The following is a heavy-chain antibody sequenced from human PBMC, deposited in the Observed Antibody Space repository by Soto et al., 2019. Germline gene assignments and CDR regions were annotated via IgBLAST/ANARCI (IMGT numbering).Heavy chain of an antibody. V-gene: IGHV1-69*06. Sequence: QVQLVQSGAEVKKPGSSVKVSCKTSGVTFNTFAISWVRQAPGQGLEYMGGIIPVLGPANYAQRFQGRVTITADNSTSTAYLELTNLTSEDTAVYYCARAAKRYFAYWGQGTLVTVSS. CDR3: ARAAKRYFAY. J-gene: IGHJ4*02. CDR1: GVTFNTFA. CDR2: IIPVLGPA.